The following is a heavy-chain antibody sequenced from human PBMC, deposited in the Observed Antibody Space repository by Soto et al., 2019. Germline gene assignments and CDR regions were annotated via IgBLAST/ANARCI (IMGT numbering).Heavy chain of an antibody. D-gene: IGHD4-17*01. CDR3: AKPRTTVTTSFDY. V-gene: IGHV3-23*01. CDR2: MSGYGGST. CDR1: GFTFGAHP. J-gene: IGHJ4*02. Sequence: EVHLLESGGGLVQPGGSLTVSCAASGFTFGAHPMSWVRLAPGKGLEWVSTMSGYGGSTYYPDSLKGRFIISRDNSKNTLYLQINTLRAEDTAIYFCAKPRTTVTTSFDYWGQGTLVTVSS.